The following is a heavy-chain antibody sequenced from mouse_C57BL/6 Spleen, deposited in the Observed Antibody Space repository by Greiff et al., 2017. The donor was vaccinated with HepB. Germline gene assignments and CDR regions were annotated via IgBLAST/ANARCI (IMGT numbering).Heavy chain of an antibody. J-gene: IGHJ1*03. CDR3: ARGSYGSSPWYFDV. V-gene: IGHV1-22*01. D-gene: IGHD1-1*01. CDR1: GYTFTDYN. CDR2: INPNNGGT. Sequence: EVQLQQSGPELVKPGASVKMSCKASGYTFTDYNMHWVKQSHGKSLEWIGYINPNNGGTSYNQKFKGKATLTVNKSSSTAYMELRSLTSEDSAVYYCARGSYGSSPWYFDVWGTGTTVTVSS.